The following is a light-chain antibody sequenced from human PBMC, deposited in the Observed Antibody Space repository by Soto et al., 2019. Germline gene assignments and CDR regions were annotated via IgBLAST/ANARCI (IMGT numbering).Light chain of an antibody. CDR3: QQYYSTPPYT. J-gene: IGKJ2*01. V-gene: IGKV4-1*01. CDR1: QSVLYSSNNKNY. Sequence: DIVMTQSPDSLAVSLGERATINCKSSQSVLYSSNNKNYLAWYQQKPGQPPKLLIYWASTRESGVPDRLSGSGSGTDFALTIGSLQAEDVGVYYCQQYYSTPPYTFGQGTKLEIK. CDR2: WAS.